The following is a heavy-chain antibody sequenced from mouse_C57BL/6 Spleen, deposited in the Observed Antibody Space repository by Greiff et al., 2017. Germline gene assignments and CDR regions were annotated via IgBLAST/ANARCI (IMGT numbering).Heavy chain of an antibody. CDR3: ARKNGNFAWFAY. Sequence: QVQLKESGAELVKPGASVKISCKASGYAFSSYWMNWVKQRPGKGLEWIGQIYPGDGDTNYNGKFKGKATLTADKSSSTAYMQLSSLTSEDSAVYFCARKNGNFAWFAYWGQGTLVTVSA. D-gene: IGHD2-1*01. CDR1: GYAFSSYW. CDR2: IYPGDGDT. J-gene: IGHJ3*01. V-gene: IGHV1-80*01.